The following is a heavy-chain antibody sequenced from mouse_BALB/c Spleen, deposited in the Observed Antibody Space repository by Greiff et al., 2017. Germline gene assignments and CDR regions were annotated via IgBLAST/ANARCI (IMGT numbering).Heavy chain of an antibody. CDR3: ASGVGSSRYAMDY. Sequence: EVQLQESGGGLVQPGGSRKLSCAASGFTFSSFGMHWVRQAPEKGLEWVAYISSGSSSIYYADTVKGRFTISRDNPKNTLFLQMTSLRSEDTAMYYCASGVGSSRYAMDYWGQGTSVTVSS. CDR2: ISSGSSSI. V-gene: IGHV5-17*02. J-gene: IGHJ4*01. D-gene: IGHD1-1*01. CDR1: GFTFSSFG.